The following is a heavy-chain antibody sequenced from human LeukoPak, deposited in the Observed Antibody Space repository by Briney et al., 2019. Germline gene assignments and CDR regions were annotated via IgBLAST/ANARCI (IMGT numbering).Heavy chain of an antibody. D-gene: IGHD5-18*01. CDR3: VGYSYGPY. J-gene: IGHJ4*02. Sequence: SVKVSCKASGGTFSSYAISWVRQAPGQGLEWMGGIIPIFGTANYAQKFQGRVTMTEDTSTDTAYMELSSLRSEDTAVYYCVGYSYGPYWGQGTLVTVSS. CDR1: GGTFSSYA. CDR2: IIPIFGTA. V-gene: IGHV1-69*06.